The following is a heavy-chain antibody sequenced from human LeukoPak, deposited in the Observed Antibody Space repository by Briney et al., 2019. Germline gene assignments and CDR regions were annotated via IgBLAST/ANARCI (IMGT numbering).Heavy chain of an antibody. CDR3: ARQASRRFDP. J-gene: IGHJ5*02. CDR2: IYYSGRT. Sequence: SQTLSPTCTVSGGSISPYYWTWIRQSPGKALEWIGYIYYSGRTSYNPSLKSRVTMSVDTSKNQFSLYLNSVTLEDTAVYYCARQASRRFDPWGQGTLVTVSS. V-gene: IGHV4-59*08. CDR1: GGSISPYY.